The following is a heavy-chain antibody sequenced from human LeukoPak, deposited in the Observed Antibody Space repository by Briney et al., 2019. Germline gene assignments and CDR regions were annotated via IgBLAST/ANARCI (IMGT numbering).Heavy chain of an antibody. CDR1: GYYISSGYD. D-gene: IGHD5/OR15-5a*01. J-gene: IGHJ5*02. CDR2: VYHSGT. V-gene: IGHV4-38-2*01. CDR3: ARQRSTNCFDP. Sequence: KPSETLSLTCAVSGYYISSGYDWGWIRQPPGKGLEWIGSVYHSGTYYNPSLKSRVTISVDMSKNHFSLRLSSVTAADTAVYYCARQRSTNCFDPWGQGTLVTVSS.